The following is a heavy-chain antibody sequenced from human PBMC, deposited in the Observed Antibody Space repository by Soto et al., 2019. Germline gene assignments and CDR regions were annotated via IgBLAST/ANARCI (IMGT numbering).Heavy chain of an antibody. V-gene: IGHV1-18*01. Sequence: QVQLVQSGAEVKKPGASVKVSCKASGYTFTSYGISWVRQAPGQGLEWLGWISAYNGNTNYARNLQGRVTVTADTSTTTADMERGSLRSVETAGYYCAGDRGLVIMGGTIPDCWGQGTLVTVSS. D-gene: IGHD1-26*01. CDR1: GYTFTSYG. CDR3: AGDRGLVIMGGTIPDC. J-gene: IGHJ4*02. CDR2: ISAYNGNT.